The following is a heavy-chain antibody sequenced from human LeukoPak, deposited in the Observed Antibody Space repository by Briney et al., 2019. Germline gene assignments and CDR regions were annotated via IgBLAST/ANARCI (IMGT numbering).Heavy chain of an antibody. Sequence: GGSLRLSCAASGINVSANYMTWIRQAPGKGLEWVSLIYGAGAAYYAESVRGRFIISRDNSKNTLFLQMNSLRAEDTAVYYCVSSTGQQLIPYDYWGQGTHGAVSS. J-gene: IGHJ4*02. V-gene: IGHV3-66*02. D-gene: IGHD6-13*01. CDR2: IYGAGAA. CDR1: GINVSANY. CDR3: VSSTGQQLIPYDY.